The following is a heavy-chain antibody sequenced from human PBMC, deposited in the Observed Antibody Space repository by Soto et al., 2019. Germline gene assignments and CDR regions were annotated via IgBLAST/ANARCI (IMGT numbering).Heavy chain of an antibody. CDR2: ISSSSSYI. CDR3: ARDRSSPRYRYVPAY. J-gene: IGHJ4*02. CDR1: GFTFSSYS. Sequence: GSLRLSCAASGFTFSSYSMNWVRQAPGKGLEWVSSISSSSSYIYYADSVKGRFTISRDNAKNSLYLQMNSLRAEDTAVYYCARDRSSPRYRYVPAYWGQGTLVTVSS. V-gene: IGHV3-21*01. D-gene: IGHD6-13*01.